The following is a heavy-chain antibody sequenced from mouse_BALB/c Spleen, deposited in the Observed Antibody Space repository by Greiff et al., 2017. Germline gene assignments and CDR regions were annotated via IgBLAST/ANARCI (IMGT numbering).Heavy chain of an antibody. CDR1: GYTFSSYW. CDR2: ILPGSGST. D-gene: IGHD1-1*01. J-gene: IGHJ2*01. CDR3: ARRGYYGYSDY. Sequence: QVQLKQSGAELMKPGASVKISCKATGYTFSSYWIEWVKQRPGHGLEWIGEILPGSGSTNYNEKFKGKATFTADTSSNTAYMQLSSLTSEDSAVYYCARRGYYGYSDYWGQGTTLTVSS. V-gene: IGHV1-9*01.